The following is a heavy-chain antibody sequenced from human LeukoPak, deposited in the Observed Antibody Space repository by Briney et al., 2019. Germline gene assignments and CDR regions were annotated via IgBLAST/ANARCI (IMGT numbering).Heavy chain of an antibody. D-gene: IGHD6-19*01. V-gene: IGHV1-2*06. CDR1: GYTFTGYY. CDR3: ARAYSSGLRPPGDY. Sequence: ASVKVSCKASGYTFTGYYMHWVRQAPGQGLEWMGRINPNSGGTNYARKFQGRVTMTRDTSISTAYMELSRLRSDDTAVYYCARAYSSGLRPPGDYWGQGTLVTVSS. J-gene: IGHJ4*02. CDR2: INPNSGGT.